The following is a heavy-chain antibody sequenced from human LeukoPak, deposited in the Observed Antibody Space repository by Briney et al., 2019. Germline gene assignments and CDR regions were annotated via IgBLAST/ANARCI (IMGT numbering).Heavy chain of an antibody. Sequence: GGSLRLSCAASGFTFSNAWMSWVRQAPGKGLEWVGRIKSKTDGGTTDYAAPVKGRFTVSRDDSKNTLYLQMNSLKTEDTAVYYCARDLSMVATFIFDYWGQGTLVTVSS. CDR2: IKSKTDGGTT. V-gene: IGHV3-15*01. D-gene: IGHD5-12*01. CDR3: ARDLSMVATFIFDY. J-gene: IGHJ4*02. CDR1: GFTFSNAW.